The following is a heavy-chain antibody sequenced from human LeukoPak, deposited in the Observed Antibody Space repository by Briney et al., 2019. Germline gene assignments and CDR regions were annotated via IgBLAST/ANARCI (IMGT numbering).Heavy chain of an antibody. V-gene: IGHV3-21*04. D-gene: IGHD2-15*01. CDR1: GFTFSSYS. Sequence: GGSLRLSCAASGFTFSSYSMNWVRQAPGKGLEWVSSISSSSSYIYYADSVKGRFTISRDTSKNTLYLQMNSLRVDDTAVYYCARAIQFGGYFDYWGQGTLVTVSS. J-gene: IGHJ4*02. CDR3: ARAIQFGGYFDY. CDR2: ISSSSSYI.